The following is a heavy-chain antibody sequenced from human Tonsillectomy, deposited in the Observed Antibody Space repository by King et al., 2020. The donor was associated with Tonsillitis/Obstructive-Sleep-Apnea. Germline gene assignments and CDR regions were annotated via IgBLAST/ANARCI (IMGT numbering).Heavy chain of an antibody. CDR3: AGLIQSSFDI. D-gene: IGHD6-19*01. CDR1: GGSVSSYY. J-gene: IGHJ3*02. Sequence: QLQESGPGLVKPSETLSLTCTVSGGSVSSYYWSWIRQPPGKGLKWIGYIYYSGSTNYNPSLKSRVTISVDTSKNQFSLKLSSVTAADTAVYYCAGLIQSSFDIWGQGTMVTVSS. CDR2: IYYSGST. V-gene: IGHV4-59*08.